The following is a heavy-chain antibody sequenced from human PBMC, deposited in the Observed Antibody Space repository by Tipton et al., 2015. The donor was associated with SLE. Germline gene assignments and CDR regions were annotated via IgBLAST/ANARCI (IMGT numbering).Heavy chain of an antibody. J-gene: IGHJ4*02. Sequence: TLSLTCAVNGGSSNGYYWSWIRQSPGKALEWIGDIHDSGSSNYNPSLKSRVSISVDTSKNQISLKLNPVTAADTAVYYCARGRVDYIRGTYRPSSFDYWGQGTQVTVSS. D-gene: IGHD3-16*02. CDR1: GGSSNGYY. CDR2: IHDSGSS. V-gene: IGHV4-34*01. CDR3: ARGRVDYIRGTYRPSSFDY.